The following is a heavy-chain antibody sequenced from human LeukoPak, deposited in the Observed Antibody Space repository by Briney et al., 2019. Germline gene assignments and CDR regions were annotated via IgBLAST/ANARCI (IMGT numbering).Heavy chain of an antibody. CDR1: AGSISSSSYY. CDR3: ASSHYYDSI. J-gene: IGHJ4*02. D-gene: IGHD3-22*01. CDR2: IYYSGST. V-gene: IGHV4-39*01. Sequence: PSETLSLTCTVSAGSISSSSYYWGWIRQPPGEGLEWIGSIYYSGSTYYNPSLKSRVTISVDTSKNQFSLKLGSVTAADTAVYYCASSHYYDSIWGQGTLVTVSS.